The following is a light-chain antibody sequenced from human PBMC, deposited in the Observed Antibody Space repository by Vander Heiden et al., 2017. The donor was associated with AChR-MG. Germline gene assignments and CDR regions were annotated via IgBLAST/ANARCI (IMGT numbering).Light chain of an antibody. Sequence: IVLTQSPATLSLSPAERATLSCSASQSVSSYLAWYQQKPGQAPRLLIYDASNRSTGIPARFSGSGSGTDFTLTISSLAPEDFAVYYCQQRSNWPFTFGQGTRLEIK. CDR1: QSVSSY. CDR3: QQRSNWPFT. J-gene: IGKJ5*01. V-gene: IGKV3-11*01. CDR2: DAS.